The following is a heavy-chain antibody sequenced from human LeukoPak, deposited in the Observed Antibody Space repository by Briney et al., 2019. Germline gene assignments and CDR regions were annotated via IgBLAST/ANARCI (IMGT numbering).Heavy chain of an antibody. V-gene: IGHV3-7*01. CDR3: ARDRRAEDTPYNWFDP. J-gene: IGHJ5*02. CDR1: GFTLSTYY. CDR2: IKQDGTGE. D-gene: IGHD6-25*01. Sequence: PGGSLRLSCAAPGFTLSTYYMSWVRQAPGKGLEWVANIKQDGTGESYVDSVKGRFTISRDNTKNSLYLQMNSLKVEDTAVYYCARDRRAEDTPYNWFDPWGQGTLVTVSS.